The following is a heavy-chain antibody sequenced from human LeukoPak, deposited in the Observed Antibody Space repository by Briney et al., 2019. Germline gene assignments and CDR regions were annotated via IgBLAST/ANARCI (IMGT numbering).Heavy chain of an antibody. J-gene: IGHJ6*03. CDR3: AKADDYYYYYMDV. CDR1: GFTFDDYA. CDR2: ISWDGGST. V-gene: IGHV3-43D*03. Sequence: GGSLRLSCAASGFTFDDYAMHWVRQAPGKGLEWVSLISWDGGSTYYADSVKGRFTISRDNSKNSLYLQMSSLRAEDTALYYCAKADDYYYYYMDVWGKGTTVTVSS.